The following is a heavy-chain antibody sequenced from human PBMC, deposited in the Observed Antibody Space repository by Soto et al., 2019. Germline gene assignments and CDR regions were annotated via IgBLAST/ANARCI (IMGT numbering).Heavy chain of an antibody. J-gene: IGHJ1*01. CDR3: AREGHCSSTSCEGFPRDVFAS. CDR2: IWYDGSNK. V-gene: IGHV3-33*01. Sequence: GGSLRLSCAASGFTFSSYGMHWVRQAPGKGLEWVAVIWYDGSNKYYADSVKGRLTISRDNSKNTLYLQRNSLRAEDTAVYYCAREGHCSSTSCEGFPRDVFASWGQGTLVTGSS. D-gene: IGHD2-2*01. CDR1: GFTFSSYG.